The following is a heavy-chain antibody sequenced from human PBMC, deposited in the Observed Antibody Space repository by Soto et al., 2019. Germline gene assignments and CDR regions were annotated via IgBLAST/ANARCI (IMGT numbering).Heavy chain of an antibody. D-gene: IGHD3-3*01. J-gene: IGHJ5*02. V-gene: IGHV4-39*02. Sequence: SETLSLTCTVSGGSISSSSHHWAWIRQPPGKGLEWIGSIYYSGNTYHNPSLKSRVTISVDTSKNQFSLKLSSVTAADTSVYYCARERFLEWLLVGWFDPWGQGTLVTVSS. CDR2: IYYSGNT. CDR3: ARERFLEWLLVGWFDP. CDR1: GGSISSSSHH.